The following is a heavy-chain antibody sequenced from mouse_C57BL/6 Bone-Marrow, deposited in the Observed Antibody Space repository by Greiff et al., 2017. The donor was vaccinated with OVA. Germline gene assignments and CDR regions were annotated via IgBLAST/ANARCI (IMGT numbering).Heavy chain of an antibody. CDR2: IYPGNSDT. CDR1: GYTFTSYW. V-gene: IGHV1-5*01. D-gene: IGHD2-3*01. J-gene: IGHJ3*01. Sequence: VQLQQSGTVLARPGASVKMSCKTSGYTFTSYWMHWVKQRPGQGLEWIGAIYPGNSDTSYNQKFKGKAKLTAVTSASTAYMELSSLTNEDSAVYYCTRPIYDGYYGSFSWFAYWGQGTLVTVSA. CDR3: TRPIYDGYYGSFSWFAY.